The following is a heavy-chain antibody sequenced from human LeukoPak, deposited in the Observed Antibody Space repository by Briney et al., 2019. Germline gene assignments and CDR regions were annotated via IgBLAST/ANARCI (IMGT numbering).Heavy chain of an antibody. CDR2: TYNSGST. CDR3: ARGSGSYATSYYYGLDV. V-gene: IGHV4-59*01. CDR1: GGSISGYY. D-gene: IGHD1-26*01. Sequence: SETLSLTCTVSGGSISGYYWTWIRQPPGKGLEWIGYTYNSGSTNYNPSLKSRVTISVDTPANQFSLKLTSVTAADTAVYYCARGSGSYATSYYYGLDVWGQGTTVTVSS. J-gene: IGHJ6*02.